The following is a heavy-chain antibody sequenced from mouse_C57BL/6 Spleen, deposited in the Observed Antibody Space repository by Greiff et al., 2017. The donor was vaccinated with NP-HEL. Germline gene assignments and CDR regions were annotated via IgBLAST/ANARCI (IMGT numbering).Heavy chain of an antibody. D-gene: IGHD2-12*01. J-gene: IGHJ4*01. Sequence: EVQLQQSGPELVKPGASVKISCKASGYTFTDYYMNWVKQSHGKSLEWIGDINPNNGGTSYNQKFKGKATLTVDKSSSTAYMELRSLTSEDSAVYYCAHYSRRDYAMDYWGQGTSVTVSS. CDR2: INPNNGGT. V-gene: IGHV1-26*01. CDR3: AHYSRRDYAMDY. CDR1: GYTFTDYY.